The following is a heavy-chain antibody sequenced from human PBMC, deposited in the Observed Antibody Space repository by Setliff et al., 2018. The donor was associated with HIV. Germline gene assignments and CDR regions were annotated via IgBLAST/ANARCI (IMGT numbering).Heavy chain of an antibody. V-gene: IGHV1-18*01. D-gene: IGHD6-13*01. J-gene: IGHJ4*02. CDR2: ISAYNGNT. Sequence: ASVKVSCKASGYTFTAFGMNWLRQAPGQGPEWMGWISAYNGNTNYAQKLQGRVTMTTDTSTSTAYMELRSLRAEDTAVYYCAKTSSSSEYYFDYWGQGTLVTVSS. CDR3: AKTSSSSEYYFDY. CDR1: GYTFTAFG.